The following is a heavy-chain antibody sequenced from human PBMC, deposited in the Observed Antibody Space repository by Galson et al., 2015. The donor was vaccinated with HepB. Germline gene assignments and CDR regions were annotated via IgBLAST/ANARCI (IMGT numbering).Heavy chain of an antibody. Sequence: SVKVSCKASGGTPFGGTFSNYAISWVRQAPGQGLEWMGGITPIFGTANYAQKFQGRVTITADESTSTAYMELSSLRSEDTAVYYCARDKRWLQIYYFDYWGQGTLVTVSS. J-gene: IGHJ4*02. CDR1: GGTPFGGTFSNYA. D-gene: IGHD5-24*01. V-gene: IGHV1-69*13. CDR3: ARDKRWLQIYYFDY. CDR2: ITPIFGTA.